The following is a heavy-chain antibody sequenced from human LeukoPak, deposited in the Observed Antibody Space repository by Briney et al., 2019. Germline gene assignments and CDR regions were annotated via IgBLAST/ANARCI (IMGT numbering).Heavy chain of an antibody. J-gene: IGHJ4*02. V-gene: IGHV3-30*04. CDR2: ISYDGSNK. D-gene: IGHD6-13*01. CDR1: GFTFSSYA. CDR3: ARDRARDSSSWYVGHFGY. Sequence: GRSLRLSCAASGFTFSSYAMHWVRQAPGKGLEWVAVISYDGSNKYYADSVKGRFTISRDNSKNTLYLQMNSLRAEDTAVYYCARDRARDSSSWYVGHFGYWGQGTRVTVSS.